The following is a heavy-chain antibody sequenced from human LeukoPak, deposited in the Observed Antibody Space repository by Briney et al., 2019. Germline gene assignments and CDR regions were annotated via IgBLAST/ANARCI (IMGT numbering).Heavy chain of an antibody. CDR3: AKGGIGSGYYPDY. CDR2: ISYDGSNK. CDR1: GFTFSSYG. D-gene: IGHD3-22*01. J-gene: IGHJ4*02. V-gene: IGHV3-30*18. Sequence: GGSLRLSCAASGFTFSSYGMHWVRQAPGKGLEWVAVISYDGSNKYYAGSVKGRFTISRDNSKNTLYLQMNSLRAEDTAVYYCAKGGIGSGYYPDYWGQGTLVTVSS.